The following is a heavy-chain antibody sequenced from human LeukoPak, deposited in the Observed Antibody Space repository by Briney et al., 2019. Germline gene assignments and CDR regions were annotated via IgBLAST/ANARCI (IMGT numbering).Heavy chain of an antibody. CDR2: ISGSGGST. Sequence: GGSLRLSCAASGFTFSSYAMSWVRQAPGKGLEWVSAISGSGGSTYYADSVKGRFTISRDNSKNTLYLQMNSLRAEDTAVYYCAEVLRSSMEIDYWGQGTLVTVSS. CDR3: AEVLRSSMEIDY. D-gene: IGHD6-19*01. J-gene: IGHJ4*02. V-gene: IGHV3-23*01. CDR1: GFTFSSYA.